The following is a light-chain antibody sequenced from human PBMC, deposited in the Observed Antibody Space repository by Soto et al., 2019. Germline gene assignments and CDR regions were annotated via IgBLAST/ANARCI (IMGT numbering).Light chain of an antibody. CDR3: QQFASSPRT. CDR1: QSVATSQ. V-gene: IGKV3-20*01. CDR2: GAS. Sequence: EIVLTQSPGTLSLSPGEIATLFCRASQSVATSQLAWYQQKPGQAPRLLIGASSRATGVPDRFIASGSGTDFTLTISRLEPEDFAVYYCQQFASSPRTFGRGTTVEIK. J-gene: IGKJ1*01.